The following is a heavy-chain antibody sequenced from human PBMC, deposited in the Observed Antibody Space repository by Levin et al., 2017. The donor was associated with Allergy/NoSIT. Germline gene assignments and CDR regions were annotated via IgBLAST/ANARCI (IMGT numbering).Heavy chain of an antibody. J-gene: IGHJ4*02. D-gene: IGHD6-19*01. CDR1: GFTFSSYS. CDR2: VSSSSGYI. Sequence: GESLKISCAASGFTFSSYSMNWVRQAPGKGLEWVSSVSSSSGYIYHADSVKGRFTISRDNAKNSLYLQMNSLRAEDTAVYYCAGGGDWLVSYWGQGTLVTVSS. V-gene: IGHV3-21*01. CDR3: AGGGDWLVSY.